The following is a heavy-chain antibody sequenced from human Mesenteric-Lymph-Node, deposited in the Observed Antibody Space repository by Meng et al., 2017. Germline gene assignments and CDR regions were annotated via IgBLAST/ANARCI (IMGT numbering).Heavy chain of an antibody. D-gene: IGHD3-22*01. V-gene: IGHV4-4*02. J-gene: IGHJ2*01. CDR2: IYHSGST. CDR1: GGSISSSNW. CDR3: ARILVVITTFPSRSLTNWYFDL. Sequence: SETLSLTCAVSGGSISSSNWWSWVRQPPGKGLEWIGEIYHSGSTNYNPSLKSRVTISVDKSKNQFSLKLSSVTAADTAVYYCARILVVITTFPSRSLTNWYFDLWGRGTLVTVSS.